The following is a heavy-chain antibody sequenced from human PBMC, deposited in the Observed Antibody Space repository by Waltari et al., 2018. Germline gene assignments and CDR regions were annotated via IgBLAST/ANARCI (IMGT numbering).Heavy chain of an antibody. Sequence: EVQLVQSGAEVKKPGESLKHSCKGSGYSFTSYWIGWVRQMPGKGLEWMGIIYPGDSDTRYSPDFQGHVTISADKSISTACLQWSSLKASDTAMYYCARHPRRVADSYYYYCMDVWGKVTTVTVSS. V-gene: IGHV5-51*01. J-gene: IGHJ6*03. CDR2: IYPGDSDT. CDR1: GYSFTSYW. CDR3: ARHPRRVADSYYYYCMDV. D-gene: IGHD2-15*01.